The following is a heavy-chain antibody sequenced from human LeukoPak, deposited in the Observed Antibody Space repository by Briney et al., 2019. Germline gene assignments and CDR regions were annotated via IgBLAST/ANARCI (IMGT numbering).Heavy chain of an antibody. J-gene: IGHJ6*03. CDR1: GYTFTSYD. CDR2: MNPYSGNT. V-gene: IGHV1-8*01. D-gene: IGHD3-10*01. Sequence: SVKVSCKASGYTFTSYDINWVRQATGQGLEWMGWMNPYSGNTGYAQKFQGRVTMTRNTSISTAYMELSSLRSEDTAVYYCARGVYPWFGELLVRAYYYMDVWGKGTTVTVSS. CDR3: ARGVYPWFGELLVRAYYYMDV.